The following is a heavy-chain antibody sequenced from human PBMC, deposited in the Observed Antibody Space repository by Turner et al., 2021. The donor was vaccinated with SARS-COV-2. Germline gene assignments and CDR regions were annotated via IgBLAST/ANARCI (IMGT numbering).Heavy chain of an antibody. Sequence: QVQLVQSGAEVKKPGASVKVSCKVSGYTLIELSMHWVRQAPGKGLEWMGGFDPEDGETIYAQKFQGRVTMTEDTSTDTAYMELSSLRSEDTAVYYCARLHGHCTSTSCYWDYYFGMDVWGQGTTVTVSS. CDR1: GYTLIELS. J-gene: IGHJ6*02. CDR3: ARLHGHCTSTSCYWDYYFGMDV. CDR2: FDPEDGET. D-gene: IGHD2-2*01. V-gene: IGHV1-24*01.